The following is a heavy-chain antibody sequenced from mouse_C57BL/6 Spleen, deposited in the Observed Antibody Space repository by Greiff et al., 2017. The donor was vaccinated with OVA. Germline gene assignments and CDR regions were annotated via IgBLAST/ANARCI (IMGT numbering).Heavy chain of an antibody. CDR3: ARENHITTVVARNFDV. Sequence: EVQGVESGGGLVKPGGSLKLSCAASGFTFSSYAMSWVRQTPEKRLEWVATISDGGSYTYYPDNVKGRFTISRDNAKNNLYLQMSHLKSEDTAMYYCARENHITTVVARNFDVWGTGTTVTVSS. D-gene: IGHD1-1*01. CDR1: GFTFSSYA. V-gene: IGHV5-4*01. CDR2: ISDGGSYT. J-gene: IGHJ1*03.